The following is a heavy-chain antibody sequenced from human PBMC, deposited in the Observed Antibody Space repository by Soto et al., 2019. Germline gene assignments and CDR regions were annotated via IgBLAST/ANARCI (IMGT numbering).Heavy chain of an antibody. CDR1: GFTFSSYS. D-gene: IGHD2-2*01. CDR3: ARDQDVVVPAARDAFDI. CDR2: ISSSSSYI. J-gene: IGHJ3*02. Sequence: GGSLRLSCAASGFTFSSYSMNWVRQAPGKGLEWVSSISSSSSYIYYAGSVKGRFTISRDNAKNSLYLQMNSLRAEDTAVYYCARDQDVVVPAARDAFDIWGQGTMVTVSS. V-gene: IGHV3-21*01.